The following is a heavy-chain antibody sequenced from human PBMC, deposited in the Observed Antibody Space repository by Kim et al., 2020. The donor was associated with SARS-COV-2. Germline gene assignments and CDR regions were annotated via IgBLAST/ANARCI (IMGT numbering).Heavy chain of an antibody. V-gene: IGHV4-30-2*01. CDR3: ARGGASPVTPFYYFDL. CDR1: GGSINSGGLS. Sequence: SETLSLTCRVSGGSINSGGLSWSWIRQAPGKGPEWIGYIFWSGTSHHNAALNRRVTLLLQGSKNQFTLQLRSVTAADTAVYFCARGGASPVTPFYYFDL. D-gene: IGHD2-21*02. J-gene: IGHJ2*01. CDR2: IFWSGTS.